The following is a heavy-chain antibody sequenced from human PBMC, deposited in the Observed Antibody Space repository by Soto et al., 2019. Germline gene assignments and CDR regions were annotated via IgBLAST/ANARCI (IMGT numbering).Heavy chain of an antibody. Sequence: ASVKVSCKASGYTFTSYAMHWVRQAPGQRLEWMGWINAGNGNTKYSQKFQGRVTITRDTSASTAYMELSSLRSAETAVYFCARRGLPVTGMDVRGPAHTVTDPS. CDR3: ARRGLPVTGMDV. V-gene: IGHV1-3*01. D-gene: IGHD3-10*01. J-gene: IGHJ6*02. CDR1: GYTFTSYA. CDR2: INAGNGNT.